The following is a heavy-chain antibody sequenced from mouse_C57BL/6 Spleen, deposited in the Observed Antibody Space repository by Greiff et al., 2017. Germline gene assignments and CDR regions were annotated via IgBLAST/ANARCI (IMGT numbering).Heavy chain of an antibody. Sequence: EVQLQQSGPGLVKPSQSLSLTCSVTGYSITSGYYWNWIRQFPGNKLEWMGYISYDGSNNYNPSLKNRISITRDTSKNQFFLKLNSVTTEDTATYYCARAHYGSSYDAMDYWGQGTSGTVSS. D-gene: IGHD1-1*01. CDR3: ARAHYGSSYDAMDY. CDR2: ISYDGSN. J-gene: IGHJ4*01. V-gene: IGHV3-6*01. CDR1: GYSITSGYY.